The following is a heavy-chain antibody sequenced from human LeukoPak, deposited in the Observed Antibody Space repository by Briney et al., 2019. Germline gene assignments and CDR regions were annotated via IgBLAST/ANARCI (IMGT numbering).Heavy chain of an antibody. CDR3: ARETTPRYDSSGYRPPLFDY. V-gene: IGHV1-18*01. J-gene: IGHJ4*02. CDR1: GYTFTSYG. CDR2: ISAYNGNV. Sequence: GASVKVSCKSSGYTFTSYGISWVRQAPGQGLEWMGWISAYNGNVNYAQKLQGRVTMTTDTSTSTAYMELGSLRSDDTAVYYCARETTPRYDSSGYRPPLFDYWGQGTLVTVSS. D-gene: IGHD3-22*01.